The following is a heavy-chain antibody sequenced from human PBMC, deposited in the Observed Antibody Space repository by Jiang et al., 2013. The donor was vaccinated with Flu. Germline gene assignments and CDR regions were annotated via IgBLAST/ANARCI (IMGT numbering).Heavy chain of an antibody. CDR3: ARVHPEGDYYYGLDV. CDR1: RFIFTDYY. J-gene: IGHJ6*02. CDR2: ISGGGHNI. V-gene: IGHV3-11*01. D-gene: IGHD1-14*01. Sequence: GLVKPGGSLRLSCAASRFIFTDYYMSWIRLAPGRGLEWVSCISGGGHNIYYADSVKGRFTISRDNSKKSLYLQMNSLTAEDTAVYYCARVHPEGDYYYGLDVWGPGTPVTVSS.